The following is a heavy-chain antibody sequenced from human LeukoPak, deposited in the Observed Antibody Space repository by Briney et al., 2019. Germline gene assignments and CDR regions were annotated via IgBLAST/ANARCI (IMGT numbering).Heavy chain of an antibody. Sequence: GVSLRLSCAASGFTFSSYGMHWVRQAPGKGLEWVAVIWYDGSNKYYADSVKGRFTISRDNSKNTLYLQMNSLRAEDTAVYYCARDIAPGYYFDYWGQGTLVTVSS. CDR2: IWYDGSNK. J-gene: IGHJ4*02. D-gene: IGHD6-13*01. CDR3: ARDIAPGYYFDY. V-gene: IGHV3-33*01. CDR1: GFTFSSYG.